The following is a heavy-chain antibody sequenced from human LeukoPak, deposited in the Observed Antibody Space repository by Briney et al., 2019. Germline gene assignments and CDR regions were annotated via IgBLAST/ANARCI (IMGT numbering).Heavy chain of an antibody. V-gene: IGHV1-2*02. CDR2: INPNSGGT. Sequence: ASVKVSCKASGDTFTGYYMHWVRQAPGQGLEWMGWINPNSGGTNYAQKFQGRVTMTRDTSISTAYMELSRLRSDDTAVYYCARDRGAYYFDYWAREPWSPSPQ. CDR3: ARDRGAYYFDY. J-gene: IGHJ4*02. D-gene: IGHD3-10*01. CDR1: GDTFTGYY.